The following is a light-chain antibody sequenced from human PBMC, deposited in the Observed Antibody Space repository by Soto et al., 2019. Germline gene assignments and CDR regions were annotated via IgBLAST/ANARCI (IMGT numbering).Light chain of an antibody. CDR1: QSMTSW. V-gene: IGKV1-5*03. CDR2: KAS. Sequence: DIQMTQSPSTLSASVGDRVTITCRASQSMTSWLAWYQQKPGRTPKLLIYKASSLESGVPSRFSGSGSVTEFTLTISSLQPDDFATYYGQQYNSYPFTFGPGTKVDIK. CDR3: QQYNSYPFT. J-gene: IGKJ3*01.